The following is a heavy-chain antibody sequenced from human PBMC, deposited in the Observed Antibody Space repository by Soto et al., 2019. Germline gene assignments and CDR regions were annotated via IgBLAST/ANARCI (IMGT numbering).Heavy chain of an antibody. D-gene: IGHD3-9*01. CDR1: GGSFSGYY. J-gene: IGHJ4*02. Sequence: SETLSLTCAVYGGSFSGYYWSWIRQPPGKGLEWIGEINHSGSTNYNPSLKSRVTISVDTSKNQFSLKLSSVTAADTAVYYCARGLAYYDILTGYPYDYWGQGTRVTVS. CDR2: INHSGST. V-gene: IGHV4-34*01. CDR3: ARGLAYYDILTGYPYDY.